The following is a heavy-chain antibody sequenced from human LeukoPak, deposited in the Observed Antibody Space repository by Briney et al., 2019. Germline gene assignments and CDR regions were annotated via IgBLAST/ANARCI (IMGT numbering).Heavy chain of an antibody. J-gene: IGHJ5*02. CDR2: INPNSGGT. Sequence: ASVKVSCKASGYTFTGYYMHWVRQAPGQGLEWMGWINPNSGGTNYAQKFQGRVTMTRDTSISTAYMELSRLRSDDTAVYYYARDPKFRAAAGHKGSFWFDPWGQGTLVTVSS. CDR3: ARDPKFRAAAGHKGSFWFDP. V-gene: IGHV1-2*02. D-gene: IGHD6-13*01. CDR1: GYTFTGYY.